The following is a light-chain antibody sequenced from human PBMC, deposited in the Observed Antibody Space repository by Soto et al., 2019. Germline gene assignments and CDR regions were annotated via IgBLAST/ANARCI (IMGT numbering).Light chain of an antibody. CDR1: QDILTN. J-gene: IGKJ2*01. V-gene: IGKV1-9*01. Sequence: DIQLTQSPSALSASIGDRATISCRASQDILTNLAWYQQKPGKAPKLLIYAASTLQSGVPSRFSGSGSGTEFTLTISRLEPEDVAVYYCHQYGRSPKTFGRGTKLEIK. CDR2: AAS. CDR3: HQYGRSPKT.